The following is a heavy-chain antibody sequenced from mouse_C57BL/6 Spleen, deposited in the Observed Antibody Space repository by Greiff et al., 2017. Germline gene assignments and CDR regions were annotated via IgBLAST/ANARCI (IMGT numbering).Heavy chain of an antibody. Sequence: QVQLQESGAELVKPGASVKLSCKASGYTFTEYTIHWVKQRSGQGLEWIGWFYPGSGSIKYNEKFKDKATLTADKSSSTVYMELSRLTSEDAAVYYCARHEDHYGNYDYWGQGTTLTVSS. D-gene: IGHD2-1*01. CDR3: ARHEDHYGNYDY. CDR1: GYTFTEYT. J-gene: IGHJ2*01. V-gene: IGHV1-62-2*01. CDR2: FYPGSGSI.